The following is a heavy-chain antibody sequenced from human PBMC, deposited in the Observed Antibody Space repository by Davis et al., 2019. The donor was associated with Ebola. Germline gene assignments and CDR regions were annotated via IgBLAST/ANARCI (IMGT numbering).Heavy chain of an antibody. J-gene: IGHJ5*02. Sequence: GESLKISCAASGFTFSSYGMHWVRQAPGKGLEWVAVIWYDGSNKYYADSVKGRFTISRDNSKNTLYLQMNSLRAEDTAVYYCARDRLRYCSSTSCRTNWFDPWGQGTLVTVSS. V-gene: IGHV3-33*01. CDR1: GFTFSSYG. CDR3: ARDRLRYCSSTSCRTNWFDP. D-gene: IGHD2-2*01. CDR2: IWYDGSNK.